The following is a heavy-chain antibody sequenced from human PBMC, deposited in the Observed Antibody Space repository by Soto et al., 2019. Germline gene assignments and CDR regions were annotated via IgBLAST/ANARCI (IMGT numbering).Heavy chain of an antibody. CDR1: GFTISRYA. V-gene: IGHV3-30-3*01. CDR2: ISYDGGNK. Sequence: PGGSLILSCASSGFTISRYAMHWVRQAPGKGLEWVAVISYDGGNKYYADSVKGRFTISRDNSKNTLYLQMNSLRAEDTAVYYCARDLRVTISGVALYYYYHGMDVWRQGTTVPVSS. D-gene: IGHD3-3*01. J-gene: IGHJ6*02. CDR3: ARDLRVTISGVALYYYYHGMDV.